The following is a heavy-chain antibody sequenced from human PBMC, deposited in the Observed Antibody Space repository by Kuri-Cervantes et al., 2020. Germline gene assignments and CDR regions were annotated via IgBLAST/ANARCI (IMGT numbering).Heavy chain of an antibody. Sequence: GESLKISCAASGFTFSSYWMHWVRQAPGKGLVWVSRINSDGSSTSYADAVKGRFTISRDNAKNTLYLQLNSLRAEDTAVYYGARSRKKGGYGMDVWGQGTTVTVSS. J-gene: IGHJ6*02. D-gene: IGHD2-15*01. V-gene: IGHV3-74*01. CDR3: ARSRKKGGYGMDV. CDR1: GFTFSSYW. CDR2: INSDGSST.